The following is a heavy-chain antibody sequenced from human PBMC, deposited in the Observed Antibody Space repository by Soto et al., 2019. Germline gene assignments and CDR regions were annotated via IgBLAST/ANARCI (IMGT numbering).Heavy chain of an antibody. J-gene: IGHJ4*02. Sequence: GASVKVSCKASGYTFTSYAMHWVRQAPGQRLEWMGWINAGNGNTKYSQKFQGRVTITRDTSASTAYMELSSLRSEDTAVYYCARLGYCSGGSCSYYFDYWGQGTLVTVSS. V-gene: IGHV1-3*01. CDR2: INAGNGNT. CDR1: GYTFTSYA. CDR3: ARLGYCSGGSCSYYFDY. D-gene: IGHD2-15*01.